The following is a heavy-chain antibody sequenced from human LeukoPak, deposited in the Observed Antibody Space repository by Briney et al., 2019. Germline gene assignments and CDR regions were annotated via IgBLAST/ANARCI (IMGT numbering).Heavy chain of an antibody. CDR1: GGSISSSKYY. D-gene: IGHD4-17*01. Sequence: SETLSLTCTVSGGSISSSKYYWGWLRQPPGRGLEWIGGIHYSGNTYHNPSLKSRVTISVDTSKNQFSLTLTSVTAADTPVYYCARRRGDGDYRPESWGQGTLVTVSS. CDR2: IHYSGNT. J-gene: IGHJ5*02. CDR3: ARRRGDGDYRPES. V-gene: IGHV4-39*01.